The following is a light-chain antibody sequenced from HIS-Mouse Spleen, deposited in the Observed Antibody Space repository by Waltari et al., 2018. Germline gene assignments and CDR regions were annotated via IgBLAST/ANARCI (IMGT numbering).Light chain of an antibody. V-gene: IGLV3-10*01. J-gene: IGLJ2*01. CDR3: YSTDSSGNHRV. CDR1: ALPRKY. CDR2: EAS. Sequence: SYELTQPPSVSVSPGQTARLTCSGDALPRKYAYWYQQKSGQAPVLVIYEASKRPSGIPERFSGSSSGTMATLTISGAQVEDEADYYCYSTDSSGNHRVFGGGTKLTVL.